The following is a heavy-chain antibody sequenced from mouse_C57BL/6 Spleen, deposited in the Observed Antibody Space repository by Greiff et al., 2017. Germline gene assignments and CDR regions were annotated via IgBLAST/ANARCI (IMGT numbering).Heavy chain of an antibody. D-gene: IGHD2-10*01. Sequence: EVKVEESGGGLVKPGGSLKLSCAASGFTFSDYGMHWVRQAPEKGLEWVAYISSGSSTIYYADTVKGRFTISRDNAKNTLFLQMTSLRSEDTAMYYCARPGLLPYFYVWGTGTTVTVSS. CDR2: ISSGSSTI. J-gene: IGHJ1*03. CDR3: ARPGLLPYFYV. CDR1: GFTFSDYG. V-gene: IGHV5-17*01.